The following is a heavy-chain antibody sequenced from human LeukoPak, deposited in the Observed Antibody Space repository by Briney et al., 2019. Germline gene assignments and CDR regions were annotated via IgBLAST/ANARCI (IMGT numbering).Heavy chain of an antibody. Sequence: SETLSLTCTVSGGSISSSSYYWGWIRQPPGKGLEWIGSIYYSGSTYYNPSLKSRVTISVDTSKNQFSLKLSSVTAADMAVYYCARLRFRSSGYYYGLDYWGQGTLVTVSS. D-gene: IGHD3-22*01. CDR3: ARLRFRSSGYYYGLDY. CDR1: GGSISSSSYY. CDR2: IYYSGST. J-gene: IGHJ4*02. V-gene: IGHV4-39*01.